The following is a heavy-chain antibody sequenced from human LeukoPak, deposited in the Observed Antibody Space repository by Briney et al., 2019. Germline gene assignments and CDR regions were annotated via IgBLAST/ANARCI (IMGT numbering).Heavy chain of an antibody. D-gene: IGHD1-7*01. CDR1: GGSISSSSYY. CDR2: IYYSGST. J-gene: IGHJ6*03. Sequence: SETLSLTCTVSGGSISSSSYYWGWIRQPPGKGLEWIGSIYYSGSTYYNPSLKSRVTISVDTSKNQFSLKLSSVTAADTAVYYCARSLDWNYGAYYYYYMDVWGRGTTVTVSS. CDR3: ARSLDWNYGAYYYYYMDV. V-gene: IGHV4-39*01.